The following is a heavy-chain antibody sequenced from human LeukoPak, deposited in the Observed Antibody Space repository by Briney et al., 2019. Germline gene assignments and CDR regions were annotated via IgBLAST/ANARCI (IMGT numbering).Heavy chain of an antibody. V-gene: IGHV3-21*01. Sequence: GGSLRLSCAASGFTFSSYSMNWVRQAPGKGLEWVSSISGSSSYIYYADSVKGRFTISRDNAKNSLYLQMNSLRAEDTAVYYCARSHRKTYYYDSSGYCYYWGQGTLVTVSS. D-gene: IGHD3-22*01. CDR3: ARSHRKTYYYDSSGYCYY. CDR2: ISGSSSYI. J-gene: IGHJ4*02. CDR1: GFTFSSYS.